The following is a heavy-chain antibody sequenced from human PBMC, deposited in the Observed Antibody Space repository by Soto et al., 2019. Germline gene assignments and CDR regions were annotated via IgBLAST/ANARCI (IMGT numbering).Heavy chain of an antibody. V-gene: IGHV4-39*02. CDR2: IYYSGST. J-gene: IGHJ5*02. CDR1: GGSISSSSYY. D-gene: IGHD2-15*01. CDR3: ARDRYCSGGSCYSRWFDP. Sequence: QLQLQESGPGLVKPSETLSLTCTVSGGSISSSSYYWGWIRQPPGKGLEWIGSIYYSGSTYYNPSLKSRVTISVDTSKNQFSLKLSYVTAADTAVYYCARDRYCSGGSCYSRWFDPWGQGTLVTVSS.